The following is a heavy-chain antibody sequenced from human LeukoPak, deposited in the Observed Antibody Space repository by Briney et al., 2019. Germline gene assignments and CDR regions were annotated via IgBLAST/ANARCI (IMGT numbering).Heavy chain of an antibody. D-gene: IGHD1-1*01. Sequence: SETLSLTCAVSGGSISSLYWTWIRQSPGKGLEWIGYISYSGSTNCNPSLKSRVTISVDTSKNQFSLRLSSVTAADTAVYYCARRTDSSNFFDYWSQGTLVTVSS. CDR3: ARRTDSSNFFDY. V-gene: IGHV4-59*08. J-gene: IGHJ4*02. CDR2: ISYSGST. CDR1: GGSISSLY.